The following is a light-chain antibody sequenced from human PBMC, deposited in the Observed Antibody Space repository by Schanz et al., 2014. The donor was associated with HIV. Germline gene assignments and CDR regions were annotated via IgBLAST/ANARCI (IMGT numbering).Light chain of an antibody. CDR1: SSDIGPYNC. CDR3: ASYTTSHTFV. V-gene: IGLV2-14*03. J-gene: IGLJ1*01. Sequence: QSALTQPASVSGSPGQSISISCTGTSSDIGPYNCVSWYQQRPGKAPKLVISGVDYRPSGVSNRFSGSKSGNTASLTISGLVADDEADYYCASYTTSHTFVFGTGTKLTVL. CDR2: GVD.